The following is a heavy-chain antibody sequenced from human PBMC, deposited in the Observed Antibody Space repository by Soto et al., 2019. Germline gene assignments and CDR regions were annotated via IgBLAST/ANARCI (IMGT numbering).Heavy chain of an antibody. V-gene: IGHV4-39*01. Sequence: SETLSLTCTVSGGSISSSSYYWGWIRQPPGKGLEWIGSIYYSGSTYYNPSLKSRVTISVDTSKNQFSLKLSSVTAADTAVYYCARQWGKRITIFGVAQKYNWFDPWGQGTLVTVSS. D-gene: IGHD3-3*01. CDR1: GGSISSSSYY. J-gene: IGHJ5*02. CDR3: ARQWGKRITIFGVAQKYNWFDP. CDR2: IYYSGST.